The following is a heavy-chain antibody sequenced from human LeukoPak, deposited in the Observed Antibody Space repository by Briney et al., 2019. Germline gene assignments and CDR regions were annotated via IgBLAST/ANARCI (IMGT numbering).Heavy chain of an antibody. D-gene: IGHD2-2*01. V-gene: IGHV3-30*18. CDR1: GFTFSSYG. Sequence: GRSLRLSCAASGFTFSSYGMHWVRQAPGKGLEWVAAISYDGSNKYYADSVKGRFTIARDNSKNTLYLQMNSLRAEDTAVYYCAKVGGRGCSSTSCHDYWGQGTLVTVSS. J-gene: IGHJ4*02. CDR2: ISYDGSNK. CDR3: AKVGGRGCSSTSCHDY.